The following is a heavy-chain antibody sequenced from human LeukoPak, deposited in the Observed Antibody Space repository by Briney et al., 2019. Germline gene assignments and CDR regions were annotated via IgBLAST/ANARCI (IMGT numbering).Heavy chain of an antibody. Sequence: SETLSLTCTISGASIRSYYWSWIRQPAGKGLEWIGRVYISGSNNDNPSLKSRVTMSVDTSKNQFSLNLNSVTAADTAVYYRAGELGDSSGPEYYHGMDVWGQGTTVTVSS. CDR1: GASIRSYY. CDR2: VYISGSN. CDR3: AGELGDSSGPEYYHGMDV. D-gene: IGHD6-19*01. J-gene: IGHJ6*02. V-gene: IGHV4-4*07.